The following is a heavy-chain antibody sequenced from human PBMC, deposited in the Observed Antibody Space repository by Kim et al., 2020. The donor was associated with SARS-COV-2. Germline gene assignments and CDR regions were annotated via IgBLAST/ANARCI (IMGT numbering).Heavy chain of an antibody. CDR2: INSDGTSS. CDR3: VRDPPPYCTLPCCRAVSYGDFAS. V-gene: IGHV3-74*01. J-gene: IGHJ4*02. Sequence: GGSLRLSCAASGFVFSSFWMHWVRQAQGQGPVWVSRINSDGTSSTYADSVKGRFTISRDNAKNILYLQMNSLRVEDTATYYCVRDPPPYCTLPCCRAVSYGDFASWGPGTQVTVSS. D-gene: IGHD2-21*01. CDR1: GFVFSSFW.